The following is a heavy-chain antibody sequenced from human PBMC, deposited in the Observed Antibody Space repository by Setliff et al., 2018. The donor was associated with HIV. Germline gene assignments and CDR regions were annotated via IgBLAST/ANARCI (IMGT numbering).Heavy chain of an antibody. V-gene: IGHV7-4-1*01. Sequence: WASVKVSCKASGYTFTTFGLSWVRQATGQGLEWMGWINTDTGTPMYAQGFTGRFVFSLDISISTAYLQIDSLNAEDTAVYYCARYGSDWFFDLWGRGTLVTVSS. D-gene: IGHD4-17*01. CDR1: GYTFTTFG. J-gene: IGHJ2*01. CDR2: INTDTGTP. CDR3: ARYGSDWFFDL.